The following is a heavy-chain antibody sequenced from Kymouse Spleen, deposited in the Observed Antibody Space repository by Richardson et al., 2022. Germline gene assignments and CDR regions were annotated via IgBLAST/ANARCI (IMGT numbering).Heavy chain of an antibody. J-gene: IGHJ6*02. D-gene: IGHD3-9*01. CDR2: ISWNSGSI. V-gene: IGHV3-9*01. Sequence: EVQLVESGGGLVQPGRSLRLSCAASGFTFDDYAMHWVRQAPGKGLEWVSGISWNSGSIGYADSVKGRFTISRDNAKNSLYLQMNSLRAEDTALYYCAKGGVLRYFDWLPPYYYYYGMDVWGQGTTVTVSS. CDR3: AKGGVLRYFDWLPPYYYYYGMDV. CDR1: GFTFDDYA.